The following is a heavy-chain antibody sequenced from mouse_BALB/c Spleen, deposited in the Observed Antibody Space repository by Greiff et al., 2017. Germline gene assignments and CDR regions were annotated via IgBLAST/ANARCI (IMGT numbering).Heavy chain of an antibody. CDR3: TRVYYADAMDY. J-gene: IGHJ4*01. CDR1: GFTFSNYW. Sequence: EVQGVESGGGLVQPGGSMKLSCVASGFTFSNYWMNWVRQSPEKGLEWVAEIRLKSNNYATHYAESVKGRFTISRDDSKSSVYLQMNNLRAEDTGIYYCTRVYYADAMDYWGQGTSVTVSS. D-gene: IGHD2-1*01. V-gene: IGHV6-6*02. CDR2: IRLKSNNYAT.